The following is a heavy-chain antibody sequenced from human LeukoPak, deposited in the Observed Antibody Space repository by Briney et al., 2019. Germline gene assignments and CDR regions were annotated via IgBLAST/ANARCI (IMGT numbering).Heavy chain of an antibody. CDR1: GYNFITYW. J-gene: IGHJ4*02. CDR2: IYPGDSDT. Sequence: GESLKISCMGSGYNFITYWIGWVRQMPGKGLEWMGIIYPGDSDTRYSPSFQGQVTISADKSISTAYLQWSSLKASDTAMYYCARLAGIQLWPVDYWGQGTLVTVSS. D-gene: IGHD5-18*01. CDR3: ARLAGIQLWPVDY. V-gene: IGHV5-51*01.